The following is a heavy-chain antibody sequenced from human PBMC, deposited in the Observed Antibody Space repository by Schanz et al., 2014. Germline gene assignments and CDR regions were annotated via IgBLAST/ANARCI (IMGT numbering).Heavy chain of an antibody. Sequence: QVQLVQSGAEVKKPGASVKVSCTASGFNFNNYDINWVRQATGQGLEWMGWMNPKTGNTDHAQKVQGRVTMTADTSTSTAYMELRSLRSDDTAVYYCARGLRPFAELSAYWGQGTLVTVSS. CDR3: ARGLRPFAELSAY. CDR1: GFNFNNYD. J-gene: IGHJ4*02. CDR2: MNPKTGNT. V-gene: IGHV1-18*04. D-gene: IGHD3-10*01.